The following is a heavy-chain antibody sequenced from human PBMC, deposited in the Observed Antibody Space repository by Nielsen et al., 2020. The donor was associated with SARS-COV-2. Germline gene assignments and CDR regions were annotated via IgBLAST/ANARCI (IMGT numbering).Heavy chain of an antibody. J-gene: IGHJ4*02. CDR2: IKSDGST. Sequence: GESLKISCEASGFTFSNYWMHWVRQAPGKGLVWVSRIKSDGSTSYADSVKGRFTISRDNAKNTLYLQMNSLRAEDTAVYYCVRGLQVPNGLAHRWGQGTLVTVSS. CDR3: VRGLQVPNGLAHR. V-gene: IGHV3-74*01. D-gene: IGHD3-16*01. CDR1: GFTFSNYW.